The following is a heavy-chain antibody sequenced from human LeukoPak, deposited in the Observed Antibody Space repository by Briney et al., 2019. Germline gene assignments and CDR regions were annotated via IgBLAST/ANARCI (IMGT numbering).Heavy chain of an antibody. D-gene: IGHD5-18*01. Sequence: GGSLRLACAASGSRLTAWYMNWIRQAPGKGLGWVSYISESGSSIYYADSVKGRFINSRDNAKNSLYLQMNSLRAEDMALYYCAKGSGDTAMENSDYWGQGTLVTVSS. CDR1: GSRLTAWY. J-gene: IGHJ4*02. V-gene: IGHV3-11*01. CDR3: AKGSGDTAMENSDY. CDR2: ISESGSSI.